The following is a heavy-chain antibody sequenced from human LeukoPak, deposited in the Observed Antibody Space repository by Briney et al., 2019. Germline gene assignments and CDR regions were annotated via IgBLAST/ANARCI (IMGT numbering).Heavy chain of an antibody. J-gene: IGHJ4*02. D-gene: IGHD3-10*01. CDR3: AKDSGVSWRVRGAMEYYFDY. Sequence: GGSLRLSCAASGFTFDDYAMHWVRQAPGKGLEWVSLISWDGGSTYYADSVKGRFTISRDNSKNSLYLQMNSLRAEDTALYYCAKDSGVSWRVRGAMEYYFDYWGQGTLVTVSS. V-gene: IGHV3-43D*03. CDR1: GFTFDDYA. CDR2: ISWDGGST.